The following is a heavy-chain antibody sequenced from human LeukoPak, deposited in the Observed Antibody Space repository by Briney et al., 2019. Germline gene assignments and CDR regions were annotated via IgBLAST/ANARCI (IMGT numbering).Heavy chain of an antibody. CDR3: VKREVAAAGLPVDY. CDR1: GGTFSSYA. Sequence: ASVKVSCKSSGGTFSSYALIWVRQAPGQGLEWMGGIIPIFGTPKYAQRFQGRVTITADGSTSTAYMELSSLRAEDTAVYYCVKREVAAAGLPVDYWGQGTLVTVSS. CDR2: IIPIFGTP. V-gene: IGHV1-69*13. D-gene: IGHD6-13*01. J-gene: IGHJ4*02.